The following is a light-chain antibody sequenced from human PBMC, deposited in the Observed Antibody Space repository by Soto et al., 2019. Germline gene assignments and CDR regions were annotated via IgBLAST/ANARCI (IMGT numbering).Light chain of an antibody. V-gene: IGKV1-5*01. Sequence: DIQMTQSPSTLSASVGDRVTITCRASQSISSWLVWYQQIPGKAPKLLIYDASTLESGVPSRFSGSGSGTEFTLTINSLQPADFATYYCQQYETFSPTFGQGTKVEIK. J-gene: IGKJ1*01. CDR2: DAS. CDR3: QQYETFSPT. CDR1: QSISSW.